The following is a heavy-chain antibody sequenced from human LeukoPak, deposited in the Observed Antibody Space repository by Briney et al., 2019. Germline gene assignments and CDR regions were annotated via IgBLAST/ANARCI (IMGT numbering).Heavy chain of an antibody. J-gene: IGHJ4*02. Sequence: GGSLRLSCAASGFTFSSYAMSWVRQAPGKGLEWVSAISGSGGSTYYADSVKGRFTISRDNSKNTVYLQMNSLRAEDTAVYYCAKSKTLGVIAIYYFDYRGQGTLVTVSS. CDR2: ISGSGGST. CDR3: AKSKTLGVIAIYYFDY. V-gene: IGHV3-23*01. CDR1: GFTFSSYA. D-gene: IGHD3-10*01.